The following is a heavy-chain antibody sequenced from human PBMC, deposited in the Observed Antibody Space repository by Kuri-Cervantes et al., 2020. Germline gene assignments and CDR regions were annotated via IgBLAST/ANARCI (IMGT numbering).Heavy chain of an antibody. Sequence: GESLKISCAASGFTFSSYEMNWVRQAPGKGLEWVSYISSSGSTIYYADSVKGRFTISRDNAKNSLYLQMNSLRAEDTAVYYCARGGYGSRSYYHYYYYYYYMDVWGKGTTVTVSS. CDR2: ISSSGSTI. J-gene: IGHJ6*03. CDR1: GFTFSSYE. V-gene: IGHV3-48*03. D-gene: IGHD3-10*01. CDR3: ARGGYGSRSYYHYYYYYYYMDV.